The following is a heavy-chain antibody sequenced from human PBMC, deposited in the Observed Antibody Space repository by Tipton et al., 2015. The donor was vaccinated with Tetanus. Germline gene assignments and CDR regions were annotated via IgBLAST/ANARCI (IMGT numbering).Heavy chain of an antibody. CDR3: ARSCTSAFDC. V-gene: IGHV3-33*01. CDR2: IWYDGTNE. D-gene: IGHD2-2*01. J-gene: IGHJ4*01. CDR1: GFTFSIFG. Sequence: SLRLSCAASGFTFSIFGMHWVRQAPGKGLEWVAVIWYDGTNEYYADSVKGRFTISRDNSKNTLYLQMNSLRVEDTAVYYCARSCTSAFDCACHVSLVSVSS.